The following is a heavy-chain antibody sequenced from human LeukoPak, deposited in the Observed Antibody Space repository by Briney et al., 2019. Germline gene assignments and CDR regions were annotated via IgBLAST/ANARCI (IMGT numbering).Heavy chain of an antibody. Sequence: HPGGSLRLSCAGSGFTFSSYWIHWVRQAPGKGLMWVSRVNTDGSSVYYADSVKGRFTISRDNSKNTLYLQMNSLRAEDTAVYYCARDLEGYCSSTSCYNPLFDYWGQGTLVTVSS. CDR1: GFTFSSYW. V-gene: IGHV3-74*01. CDR2: VNTDGSSV. D-gene: IGHD2-2*02. J-gene: IGHJ4*02. CDR3: ARDLEGYCSSTSCYNPLFDY.